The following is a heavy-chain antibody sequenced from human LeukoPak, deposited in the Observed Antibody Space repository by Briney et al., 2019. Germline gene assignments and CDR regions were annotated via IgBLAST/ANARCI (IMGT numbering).Heavy chain of an antibody. CDR1: GFIFTDYW. CDR2: IKYDGIDT. CDR3: ARHGGNSYSFDH. Sequence: GGSLRLSCAASGFIFTDYWMNWVRQAPGKGLEWVAMIKYDGIDTQYLDSVKGRFTISRDNAMNSLFLQMTNLRAEDTAVYYCARHGGNSYSFDHWGQGVLVTVSS. V-gene: IGHV3-7*01. D-gene: IGHD5-24*01. J-gene: IGHJ4*02.